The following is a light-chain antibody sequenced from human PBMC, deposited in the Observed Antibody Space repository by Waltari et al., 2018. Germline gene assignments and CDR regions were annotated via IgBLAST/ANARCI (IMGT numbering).Light chain of an antibody. J-gene: IGKJ1*01. Sequence: LFASNNQNYLSWDHEKPGPPPNLLIYWASTRDSGVPNRFSGSGSGTDFALTISGLQAEDVGVYYCQQYFTTPRAFGQGTKVEIK. CDR1: LFASNNQNY. V-gene: IGKV4-1*01. CDR3: QQYFTTPRA. CDR2: WAS.